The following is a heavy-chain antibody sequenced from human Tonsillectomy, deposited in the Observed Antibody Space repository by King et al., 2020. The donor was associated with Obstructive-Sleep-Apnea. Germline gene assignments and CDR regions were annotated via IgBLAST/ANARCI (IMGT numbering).Heavy chain of an antibody. J-gene: IGHJ6*02. CDR2: IRSKAYGGTT. D-gene: IGHD5-12*01. CDR3: TRDRWLRSYYYYYGMDV. CDR1: GFTFGDYA. V-gene: IGHV3-49*03. Sequence: VQLVESGGGLVQPGRSLRLSCTASGFTFGDYAISWFRQAPGKGLEWGGFIRSKAYGGTTEYAASVKGRFTISRDDSKSIAYLQMNSLKTEDTAVYYCTRDRWLRSYYYYYGMDVWGQGTTVTVSS.